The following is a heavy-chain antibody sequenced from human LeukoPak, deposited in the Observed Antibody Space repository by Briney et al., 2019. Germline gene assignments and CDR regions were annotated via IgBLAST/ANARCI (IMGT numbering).Heavy chain of an antibody. Sequence: GGSLRLSCTASGFIVTNNYISWVRHAPGKGLEWVSLIYSGGSTYYADSVMGRFTISRDNSKNMVYLQMNSLRAEDTAMYYCARDPPAVLIDTYGWGQGTLVTVSS. D-gene: IGHD2-8*01. CDR1: GFIVTNNY. CDR3: ARDPPAVLIDTYG. J-gene: IGHJ4*02. CDR2: IYSGGST. V-gene: IGHV3-66*01.